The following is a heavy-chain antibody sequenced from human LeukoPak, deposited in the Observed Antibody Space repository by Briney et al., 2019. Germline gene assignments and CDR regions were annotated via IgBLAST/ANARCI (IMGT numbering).Heavy chain of an antibody. J-gene: IGHJ4*02. D-gene: IGHD3-22*01. CDR2: IIPIFGTT. CDR1: GGIVNSYA. CDR3: ARYGGAYDSSGYSY. V-gene: IGHV1-69*05. Sequence: SVKVSCKASGGIVNSYAISWVRQAPGQGLEWMGRIIPIFGTTNYAQKFQGGVTITTDESTGTAYMELSSLRSEDTAVYYCARYGGAYDSSGYSYWGQGTLVTVSS.